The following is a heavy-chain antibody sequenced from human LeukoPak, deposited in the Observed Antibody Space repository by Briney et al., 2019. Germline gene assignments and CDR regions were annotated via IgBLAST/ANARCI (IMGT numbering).Heavy chain of an antibody. V-gene: IGHV1-24*01. CDR2: FDPEDGET. D-gene: IGHD3-3*01. Sequence: ASVKVSCKVSGYTLTELSMHWVRQAPGKGLEWMGGFDPEDGETIYARKFQGRVTMTEDTSTDTAYMELSSLRSEDTAVYYCATDPLPTLPIGVPLSGWGQGTLVTVSS. J-gene: IGHJ4*02. CDR3: ATDPLPTLPIGVPLSG. CDR1: GYTLTELS.